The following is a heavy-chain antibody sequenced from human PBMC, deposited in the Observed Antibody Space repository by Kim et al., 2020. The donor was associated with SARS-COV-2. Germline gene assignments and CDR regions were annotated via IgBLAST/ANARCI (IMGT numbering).Heavy chain of an antibody. CDR2: INPYNGDT. D-gene: IGHD3-10*01. Sequence: ASVKVSCKPAGYPFNAYHLHWVRQAPGQGLEWMGWINPYNGDTMYQGRVTITTDTSMNTAYMELSSLRSDDTAVFYCARLRMGIPRVRGINDFDYWGQGTLVTVSS. J-gene: IGHJ4*02. CDR3: ARLRMGIPRVRGINDFDY. CDR1: GYPFNAYH. V-gene: IGHV1-2*02.